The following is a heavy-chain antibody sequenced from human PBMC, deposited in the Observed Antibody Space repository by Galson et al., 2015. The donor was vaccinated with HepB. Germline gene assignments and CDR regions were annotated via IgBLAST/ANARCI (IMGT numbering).Heavy chain of an antibody. CDR3: ARIFGELPNFDY. D-gene: IGHD3-10*01. J-gene: IGHJ4*02. CDR1: GFTLGTYH. Sequence: SLRLSCAASGFTLGTYHMSWVRQAPGKGLEWVSSISRSRNFIYYVDSVKGRFTISRDNAKNSLYLQMNSLRAEDTAVYYCARIFGELPNFDYWGQGTLVTVSS. V-gene: IGHV3-21*01. CDR2: ISRSRNFI.